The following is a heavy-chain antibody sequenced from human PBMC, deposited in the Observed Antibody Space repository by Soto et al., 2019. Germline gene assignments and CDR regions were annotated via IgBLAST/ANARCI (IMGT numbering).Heavy chain of an antibody. CDR3: ARDPSI. V-gene: IGHV4-31*03. J-gene: IGHJ4*02. CDR2: ISYSGYT. CDR1: VGSLSSGGYY. Sequence: QVQLQESGPGLVRPSQTLSLTCTVAVGSLSSGGYYWSGIRQHPGKGLEWIGYISYSGYTYYNPSLKSRVTISVDTSKNQFSLKLSSVTAADTAVYYCARDPSIWGQGTLVTVSS.